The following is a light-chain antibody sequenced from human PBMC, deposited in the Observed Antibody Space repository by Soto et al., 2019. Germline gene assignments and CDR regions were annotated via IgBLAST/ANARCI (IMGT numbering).Light chain of an antibody. CDR3: QQYNNNWT. V-gene: IGKV1-5*03. Sequence: DIKMTQSPSTLSASVGDRVTITCRASQSISSWLAWYQQKPGKAPKLLIYKASNLESGVPSRFSGSGSGTEITLTISSLQPDDSATYYCQQYNNNWTFGQGTK. J-gene: IGKJ1*01. CDR2: KAS. CDR1: QSISSW.